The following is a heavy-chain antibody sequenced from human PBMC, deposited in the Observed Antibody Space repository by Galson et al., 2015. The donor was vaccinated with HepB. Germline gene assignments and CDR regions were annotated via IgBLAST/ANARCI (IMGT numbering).Heavy chain of an antibody. D-gene: IGHD2-2*01. Sequence: SVKVSCKASGYTFTGYYMHWVRQAPGQGLEWMGWINPNSGGTNYAQKFQGRVTMTRDTSISTAYMELSRLRSDDTAVYYCARGCSSTSCYESWFDPWGQGTLVTVSS. CDR1: GYTFTGYY. CDR2: INPNSGGT. J-gene: IGHJ5*02. V-gene: IGHV1-2*02. CDR3: ARGCSSTSCYESWFDP.